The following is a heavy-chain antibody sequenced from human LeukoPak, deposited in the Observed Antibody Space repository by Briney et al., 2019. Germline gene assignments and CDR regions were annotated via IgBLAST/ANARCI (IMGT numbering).Heavy chain of an antibody. CDR3: ARDIGYCSGGSCYRWCET. J-gene: IGHJ5*02. CDR2: VSTDSSDM. Sequence: GRSLRLSCAASGFTFSSYSISWVSQAPGKGLEWVSYVSTDSSDMKYADSVKGRFTISRDDAKNSVYLQMNSLRAEDTAVYYCARDIGYCSGGSCYRWCETWGQGTLVTVSS. CDR1: GFTFSSYS. D-gene: IGHD2-15*01. V-gene: IGHV3-48*01.